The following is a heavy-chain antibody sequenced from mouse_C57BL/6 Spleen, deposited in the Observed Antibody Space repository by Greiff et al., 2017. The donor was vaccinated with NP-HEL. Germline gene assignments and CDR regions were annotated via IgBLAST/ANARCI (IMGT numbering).Heavy chain of an antibody. CDR2: ISYDGSN. V-gene: IGHV3-6*01. Sequence: EVQLVESGPGLVKPSQSLSLTCSVTGYSITSGYYWNWIRQFPGNKLEWMGYISYDGSNNYNPSLKNRISITRDTSKNQFFLKLNSVTTEDTATYYCARDFEYYAMDYWGQGTSVTVSS. CDR3: ARDFEYYAMDY. CDR1: GYSITSGYY. J-gene: IGHJ4*01.